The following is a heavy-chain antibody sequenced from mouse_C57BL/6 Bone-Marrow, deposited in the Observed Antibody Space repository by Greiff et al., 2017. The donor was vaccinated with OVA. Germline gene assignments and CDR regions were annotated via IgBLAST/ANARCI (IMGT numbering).Heavy chain of an antibody. CDR2: ISYDGSN. CDR1: GYSITSGYY. CDR3: AREDTTVVAPCDY. J-gene: IGHJ2*01. V-gene: IGHV3-6*01. D-gene: IGHD1-1*01. Sequence: EVQLQESGPGLVKPSQSLSLTCSVTGYSITSGYYWNWIRQFPGNKLEWMGYISYDGSNNYNPSLKNRISITRDTSKNQFFLKLNSVTTEDTATYYCAREDTTVVAPCDYWGQGTTLTVSS.